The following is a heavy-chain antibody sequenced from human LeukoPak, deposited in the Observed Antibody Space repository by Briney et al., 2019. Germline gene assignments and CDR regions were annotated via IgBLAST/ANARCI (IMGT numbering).Heavy chain of an antibody. CDR1: GFTFSSYG. J-gene: IGHJ4*02. V-gene: IGHV3-48*02. CDR3: ARVTNNGGYYAFDE. D-gene: IGHD3-22*01. Sequence: GGSLRLSCAASGFTFSSYGMNWVRQAPGKGLEWLSFIIDSSDNTYYADSVKGSFTISRDNSKNSLYLQMNSLRDDDTAVYYCARVTNNGGYYAFDEWGQGTLVTVSS. CDR2: IIDSSDNT.